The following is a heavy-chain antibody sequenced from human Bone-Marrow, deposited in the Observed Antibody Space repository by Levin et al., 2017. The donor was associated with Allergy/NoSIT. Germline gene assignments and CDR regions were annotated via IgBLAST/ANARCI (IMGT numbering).Heavy chain of an antibody. J-gene: IGHJ4*02. CDR2: ISRHGDNT. CDR3: AKGRNPFGGYAFFDS. Sequence: PGGSLRLSCAASGFTFSSYPMSWVRQAPGKGLEWVSGISRHGDNTDYADSVKGRFTISRDNSKNTLNLLMNTLRPEDTASYYCAKGRNPFGGYAFFDSWGQGIQVTVSS. V-gene: IGHV3-23*01. CDR1: GFTFSSYP. D-gene: IGHD5-12*01.